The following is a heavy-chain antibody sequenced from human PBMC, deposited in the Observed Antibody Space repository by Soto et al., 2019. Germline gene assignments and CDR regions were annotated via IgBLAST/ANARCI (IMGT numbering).Heavy chain of an antibody. CDR2: IYSGGSA. V-gene: IGHV3-53*02. D-gene: IGHD6-19*01. CDR3: ASTRISSGWLPPNFDY. Sequence: EVQLVETGGGLIQPGGSLRLSCAASGFTVSSNYMSWVRQAPGKGLEWVSVIYSGGSAYYADSVKGRFTISRDNSKNTLYLQMNSLRAEDTAVYYCASTRISSGWLPPNFDYWGQGTLVTVSS. J-gene: IGHJ4*02. CDR1: GFTVSSNY.